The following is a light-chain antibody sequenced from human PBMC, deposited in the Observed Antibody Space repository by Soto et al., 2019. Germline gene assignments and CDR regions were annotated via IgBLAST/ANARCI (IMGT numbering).Light chain of an antibody. Sequence: DIQMTQSPSTLSASVGDRVTITCRASQSIGSWLAWYQQQPGKAPKLLIYDASTLESGVPSRFSGSGSGTEFTLTISSRQFDDSATYYCQQYNSYSYTFGQGTKLEIK. V-gene: IGKV1-5*01. CDR1: QSIGSW. CDR2: DAS. J-gene: IGKJ2*01. CDR3: QQYNSYSYT.